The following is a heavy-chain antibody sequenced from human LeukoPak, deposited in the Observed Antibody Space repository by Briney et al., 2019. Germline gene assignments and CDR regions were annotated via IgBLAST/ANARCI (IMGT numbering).Heavy chain of an antibody. J-gene: IGHJ4*02. CDR1: GFTFSSYA. V-gene: IGHV3-30-3*01. D-gene: IGHD6-13*01. Sequence: GSLRLSCAASGFTFSSYAMHWVRQAPGKGLEWVAVISYDGSNKYYADSVKGRFTISRDNSKNTLYLQMNSLRAEDTAVYYCASIPGIAAAGTVDYWGQGTLVTVSS. CDR3: ASIPGIAAAGTVDY. CDR2: ISYDGSNK.